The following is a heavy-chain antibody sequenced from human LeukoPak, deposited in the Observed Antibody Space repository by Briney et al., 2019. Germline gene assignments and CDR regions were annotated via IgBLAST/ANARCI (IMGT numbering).Heavy chain of an antibody. CDR3: AKEPDYYDSSGYYYC. J-gene: IGHJ4*02. CDR2: ISYDGSNK. D-gene: IGHD3-22*01. CDR1: GFTFSSYG. V-gene: IGHV3-30*18. Sequence: GGSLRLSCAASGFTFSSYGVHWVRQAPGKGLEWVAVISYDGSNKYYADSVKGRFTISRDNSKNTLYLQMNSLRAEDTAVYYCAKEPDYYDSSGYYYCWGQGTLVTVSS.